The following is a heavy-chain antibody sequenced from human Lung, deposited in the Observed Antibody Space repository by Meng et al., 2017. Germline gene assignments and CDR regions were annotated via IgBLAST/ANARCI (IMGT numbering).Heavy chain of an antibody. V-gene: IGHV1-18*01. CDR1: GYSFTNDG. J-gene: IGHJ4*02. CDR3: ARGRHCSSTTCYLSDS. Sequence: QVHLVQSGPEVRKPGASVKVACQAAGYSFTNDGINWVRQAPGKGLEWMGWTSTYNSNRNYAQSLQGRVTMTTDTSTTTAYMELRSLTFDDTALYYCARGRHCSSTTCYLSDSWGQGTLVTVSS. D-gene: IGHD2-2*01. CDR2: TSTYNSNR.